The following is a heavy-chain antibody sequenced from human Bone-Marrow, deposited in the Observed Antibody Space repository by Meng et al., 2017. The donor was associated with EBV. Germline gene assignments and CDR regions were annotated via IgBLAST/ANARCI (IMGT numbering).Heavy chain of an antibody. CDR1: GYTFTGYY. D-gene: IGHD6-13*01. CDR3: AREGAAADFDY. CDR2: INPNSGGT. J-gene: IGHJ4*02. V-gene: IGHV1-2*06. Sequence: QVQLVQSGAEVKKPXXXXXXSCKASGYTFTGYYMHWVQQAPGQGLEWMGRINPNSGGTNYAQKFQGRVTMTRDTSISTAYMELSRLRSDDTAVYYCAREGAAADFDYWGQGTLITVSS.